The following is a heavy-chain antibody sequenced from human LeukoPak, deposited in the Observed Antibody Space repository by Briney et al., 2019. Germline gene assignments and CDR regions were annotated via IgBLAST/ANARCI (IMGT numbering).Heavy chain of an antibody. D-gene: IGHD6-19*01. CDR2: IIPIFGTA. Sequence: SVKVSCKASGGTFSSYAISWVRQAPGQGLEWMGRIIPIFGTANYAQKFQGRVTITTDESTSTAYTELSSLRSEDTAVYYCARGSGYGSGWYGIDYWGQGTLVTVSS. CDR1: GGTFSSYA. J-gene: IGHJ4*02. V-gene: IGHV1-69*05. CDR3: ARGSGYGSGWYGIDY.